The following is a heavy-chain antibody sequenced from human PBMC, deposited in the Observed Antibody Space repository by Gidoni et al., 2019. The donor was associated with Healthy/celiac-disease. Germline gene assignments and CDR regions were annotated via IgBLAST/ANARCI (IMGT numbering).Heavy chain of an antibody. D-gene: IGHD3-22*01. CDR3: ARVRGKITMIAFDI. Sequence: QVQLQESGPGLVKPSETLSLTCTVSGYSISSGYYWGWTRQPPGKGLEWIGSIYHSGSTYYNPSLKSRVTISVDTSKNQFSLKLSSVTAADTAVYYCARVRGKITMIAFDIWGQGTMVTVSS. V-gene: IGHV4-38-2*02. J-gene: IGHJ3*02. CDR2: IYHSGST. CDR1: GYSISSGYY.